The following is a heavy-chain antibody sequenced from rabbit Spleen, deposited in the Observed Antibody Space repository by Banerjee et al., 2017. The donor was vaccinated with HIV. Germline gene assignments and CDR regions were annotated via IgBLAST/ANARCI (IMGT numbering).Heavy chain of an antibody. D-gene: IGHD4-2*01. J-gene: IGHJ4*01. Sequence: QQQLEESGGGLVKPEGSLTLTCTASGFSFSSSDYMCWVRQAPGKGLEWIACIDVSRSTINHYASWAKGRFTISRTSSTTVALQMTSLTAADTATYFCARDPAGREDFNLWGQGTLVTVS. CDR3: ARDPAGREDFNL. CDR2: IDVSRSTIN. V-gene: IGHV1S45*01. CDR1: GFSFSSSDY.